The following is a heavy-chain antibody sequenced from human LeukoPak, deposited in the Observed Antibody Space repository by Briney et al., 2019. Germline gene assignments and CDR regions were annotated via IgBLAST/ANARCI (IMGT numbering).Heavy chain of an antibody. CDR2: IIPIFGTA. V-gene: IGHV1-69*13. J-gene: IGHJ5*02. D-gene: IGHD2-2*02. CDR1: GGTFSSYA. Sequence: ASVKVSCKASGGTFSSYAISWVRQAPGQGLEWMGGIIPIFGTANYAQKFQGRVTITADESTSTAYMELSSLRSEDTAVYYCARVYCSSTSCYTDPNWFDPWGQGTLVTVSS. CDR3: ARVYCSSTSCYTDPNWFDP.